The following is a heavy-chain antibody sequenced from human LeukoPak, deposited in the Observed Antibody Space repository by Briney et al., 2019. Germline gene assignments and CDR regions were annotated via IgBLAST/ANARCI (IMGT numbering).Heavy chain of an antibody. V-gene: IGHV3-7*01. CDR3: ARDRYSSGWSDYMDV. J-gene: IGHJ6*03. CDR2: IKQDGSEK. D-gene: IGHD6-19*01. Sequence: GGSLRLSCAASGFTFSSYWMSWVRQAPGKGLEWVASIKQDGSEKYYVDSVKGRFTISRDNAKNSLYLQMNSLRAEDTAVYYCARDRYSSGWSDYMDVWGKGTTVTLSS. CDR1: GFTFSSYW.